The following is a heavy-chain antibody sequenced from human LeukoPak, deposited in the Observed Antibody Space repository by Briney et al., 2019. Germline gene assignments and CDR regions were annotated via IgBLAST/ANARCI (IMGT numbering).Heavy chain of an antibody. CDR2: ISGSGGST. J-gene: IGHJ4*02. Sequence: PAGSLRLSCAASGFTFSRYALSWVRQAPGKGLEWVALISGSGGSTYYADSVKGRFTISRDNSKNTLYLQMNSLRAEGTAVYYCAKVFYDSSGFYNDYYYFDYCGQGTLVTVSS. CDR3: AKVFYDSSGFYNDYYYFDY. CDR1: GFTFSRYA. D-gene: IGHD3-22*01. V-gene: IGHV3-23*01.